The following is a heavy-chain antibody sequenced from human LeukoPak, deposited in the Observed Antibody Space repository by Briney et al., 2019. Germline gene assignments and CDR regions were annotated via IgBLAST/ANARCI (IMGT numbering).Heavy chain of an antibody. CDR3: ARERAVNGWTSAHFDY. CDR1: GFTFSSYA. V-gene: IGHV3-30*14. CDR2: ISNDGSTK. D-gene: IGHD6-19*01. J-gene: IGHJ4*02. Sequence: GGSLRLSCAASGFTFSSYAMHWVRQAPGKGLEWVSVISNDGSTKYYADSVKGRFTISRNNSKNTLYLQINSLRAEDTAVYYCARERAVNGWTSAHFDYWGQGTLVTVSS.